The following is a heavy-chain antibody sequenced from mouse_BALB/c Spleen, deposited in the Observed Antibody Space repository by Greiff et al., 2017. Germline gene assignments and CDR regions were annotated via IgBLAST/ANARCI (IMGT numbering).Heavy chain of an antibody. D-gene: IGHD1-1*02. Sequence: VKLMESGPGLVQPSQSLSITCTVSGFSLTSYGVHWVRQSPGKGLEWLGVIWSGGSTDYNAAFISRLSISKDNSKSQVFFKMNSLQANDTAIYYCARNYNYGKGGSMDYWGQGTSVTVSS. CDR1: GFSLTSYG. CDR2: IWSGGST. V-gene: IGHV2-2*02. J-gene: IGHJ4*01. CDR3: ARNYNYGKGGSMDY.